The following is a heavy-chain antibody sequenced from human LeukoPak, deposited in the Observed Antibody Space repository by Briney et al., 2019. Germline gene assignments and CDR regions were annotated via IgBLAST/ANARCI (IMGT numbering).Heavy chain of an antibody. J-gene: IGHJ6*03. D-gene: IGHD2-8*01. Sequence: GASVKVSCKASGGTFSSYAISWVRQAPGQGLEWMGRIIPILGIANYAQKFQGRVTITADKSTSTAYMELSSLRAEDTAVYYCANGAFRLYYIDVWGKGTTVTVSS. CDR2: IIPILGIA. V-gene: IGHV1-69*04. CDR3: ANGAFRLYYIDV. CDR1: GGTFSSYA.